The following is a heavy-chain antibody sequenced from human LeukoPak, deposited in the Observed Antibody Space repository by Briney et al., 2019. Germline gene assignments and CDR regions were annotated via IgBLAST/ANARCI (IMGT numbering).Heavy chain of an antibody. CDR1: GGSIRSSYYY. CDR2: IYYSGST. D-gene: IGHD3-3*01. Sequence: SETLSLTCTVSGGSIRSSYYYWSWIRQPPGKGLEWIGYIYYSGSTNYNPSLKSRVTISVDTSKNQFSLKLSSVTAADTAVYYCARGRYDFWGGSPGGDDYWGQGTLVTVSS. V-gene: IGHV4-61*01. J-gene: IGHJ4*02. CDR3: ARGRYDFWGGSPGGDDY.